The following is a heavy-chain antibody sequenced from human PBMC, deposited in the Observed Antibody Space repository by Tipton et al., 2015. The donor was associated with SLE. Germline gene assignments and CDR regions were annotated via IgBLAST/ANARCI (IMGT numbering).Heavy chain of an antibody. J-gene: IGHJ4*02. CDR3: ARAVPGGSGKPSFDY. Sequence: SLRLSCAASGFTFSSYAMHWVRQAPGKGLEWVAVISYDGSNKYYADSVKGRFTISRDNSKNTLYLQMNSLRAEDTAVYYCARAVPGGSGKPSFDYWGQGTLVTVSS. D-gene: IGHD3-10*01. V-gene: IGHV3-30*04. CDR2: ISYDGSNK. CDR1: GFTFSSYA.